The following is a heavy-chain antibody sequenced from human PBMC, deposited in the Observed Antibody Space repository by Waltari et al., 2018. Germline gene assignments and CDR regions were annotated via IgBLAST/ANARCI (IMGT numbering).Heavy chain of an antibody. CDR3: ATRVVVPGVPGMADY. V-gene: IGHV3-23*01. CDR1: GFTFSSYA. Sequence: EVQLLESGGGLVQPGGSLRLSCAASGFTFSSYAMSWVRQAPGKGLEWVSAISGSGGSTYYADSVKGRFTISRDTAKNTLFLQMNSLRAEDTAVYYCATRVVVPGVPGMADYWGQGTLVTVSS. CDR2: ISGSGGST. D-gene: IGHD2-2*01. J-gene: IGHJ4*02.